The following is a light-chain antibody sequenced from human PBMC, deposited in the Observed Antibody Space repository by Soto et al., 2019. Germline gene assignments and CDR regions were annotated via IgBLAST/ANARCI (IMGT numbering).Light chain of an antibody. J-gene: IGKJ1*01. V-gene: IGKV1-5*03. Sequence: DIQMTQAPSTQSASVGDRVTITCRASQSISSWLAWYQQRPGKAPKLLIYKASSLESGVPSRFSGSGSGTEFTLTISSLQPDDFATYYCQQYNTMATFGQGTKVEIK. CDR2: KAS. CDR3: QQYNTMAT. CDR1: QSISSW.